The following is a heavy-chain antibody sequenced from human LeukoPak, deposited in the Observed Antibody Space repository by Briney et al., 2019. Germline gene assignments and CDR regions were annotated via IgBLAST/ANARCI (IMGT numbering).Heavy chain of an antibody. CDR1: GFSFNSFG. CDR3: AREADSGYYRTVHY. D-gene: IGHD3-10*01. J-gene: IGHJ4*02. Sequence: QAGGSLRLSCAASGFSFNSFGMHWVRQAPGKGLEWLGHMLDDGSEKHYKDSVRGRFTISRDPSKNTLYLEMTSLRTEDTAVYYCAREADSGYYRTVHYWGQGTMVTVS. V-gene: IGHV3-30*19. CDR2: MLDDGSEK.